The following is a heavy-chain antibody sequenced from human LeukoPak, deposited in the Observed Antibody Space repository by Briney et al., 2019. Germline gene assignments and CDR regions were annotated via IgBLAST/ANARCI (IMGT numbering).Heavy chain of an antibody. J-gene: IGHJ6*02. CDR1: SGTFSGYY. CDR2: TNHSGTT. D-gene: IGHD3-10*01. CDR3: ARGTVRGVITFYYGMDV. V-gene: IGHV4-34*01. Sequence: SETLSLTCAVYSGTFSGYYWNWIRQFPGKGLEWIGETNHSGTTNYNPSLKSRLTMSVDKSKNQFSLRLRFVTAADTAVYFCARGTVRGVITFYYGMDVWGQGTTVTVSS.